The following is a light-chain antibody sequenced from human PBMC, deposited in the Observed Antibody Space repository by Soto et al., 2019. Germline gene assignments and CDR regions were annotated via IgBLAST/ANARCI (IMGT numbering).Light chain of an antibody. Sequence: QSALTQPPSASGSPGQSVTISCTGTSSDIGGYNYVSWYQQHPGKAPKLMIYDVNKRPSGVPDRFSGSKSGNTASLTVSGLQAEDEADYYCSSYTNINTRACVFGTGTKVTVL. CDR1: SSDIGGYNY. CDR2: DVN. V-gene: IGLV2-8*01. J-gene: IGLJ1*01. CDR3: SSYTNINTRACV.